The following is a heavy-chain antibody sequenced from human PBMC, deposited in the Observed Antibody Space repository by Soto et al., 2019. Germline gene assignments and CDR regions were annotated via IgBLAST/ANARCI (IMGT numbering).Heavy chain of an antibody. CDR1: GYTFTSYG. CDR3: ARDWAYILTGYSGFDY. CDR2: ISAYNGNT. J-gene: IGHJ4*02. D-gene: IGHD3-9*01. V-gene: IGHV1-18*01. Sequence: QVQLVQSGAEVKKPGASVKVSCKASGYTFTSYGISWVRQAPGQGLEWMGWISAYNGNTNYAQKLQGRVTMTTDTPTSTAYMELRSLRSDDTAVYYCARDWAYILTGYSGFDYWGQGTLVTVSS.